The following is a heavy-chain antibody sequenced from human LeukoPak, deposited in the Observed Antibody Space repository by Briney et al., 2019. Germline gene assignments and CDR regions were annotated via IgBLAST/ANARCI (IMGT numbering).Heavy chain of an antibody. V-gene: IGHV3-23*01. CDR1: GFTFNSYA. CDR3: AKMGVGSIYDAFDI. Sequence: GGSLRLSCAVSGFTFNSYAMGCVRQAPGKGLEWVSAISGSGGTTYYADSVKGRFTISRDNSKNTPWLLMSSLRAEDTALYYCAKMGVGSIYDAFDIWGQGTMVTVSS. CDR2: ISGSGGTT. D-gene: IGHD2-2*01. J-gene: IGHJ3*02.